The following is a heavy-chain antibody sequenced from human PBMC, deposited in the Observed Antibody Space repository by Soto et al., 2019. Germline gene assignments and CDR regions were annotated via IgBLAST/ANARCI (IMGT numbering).Heavy chain of an antibody. CDR3: AKVTAYYYESSAYGTHAQHAHDY. Sequence: QLGGSLRLSCAASGFAFSSYAMTWVRQAPGKGLEWVSGISGSAGSTYYADSVKGRFTSSRDNSKNTLYLQMNSLRAEDTAVYYCAKVTAYYYESSAYGTHAQHAHDYWGQGTLVTVSS. CDR2: ISGSAGST. V-gene: IGHV3-23*01. D-gene: IGHD3-22*01. J-gene: IGHJ4*02. CDR1: GFAFSSYA.